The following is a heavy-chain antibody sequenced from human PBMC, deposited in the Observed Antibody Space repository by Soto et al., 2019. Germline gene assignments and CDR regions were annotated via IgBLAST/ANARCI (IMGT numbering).Heavy chain of an antibody. J-gene: IGHJ5*01. CDR2: IYKSTTT. V-gene: IGHV4-30-4*01. CDR1: GDSISTVDYF. CDR3: ARGRYCLTGRCFPNWFDS. Sequence: SETLSLTCSVSGDSISTVDYFWAWIRQPPGQALEYIGYIYKSTTTYYNPSFESRVAISLDTSKSQFSLTVTSVTAEDTAVYFCARGRYCLTGRCFPNWFDSWGQGTLVTAPQ. D-gene: IGHD2-15*01.